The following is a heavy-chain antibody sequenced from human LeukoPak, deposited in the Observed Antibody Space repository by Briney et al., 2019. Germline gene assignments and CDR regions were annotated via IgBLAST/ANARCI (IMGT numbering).Heavy chain of an antibody. D-gene: IGHD3-10*01. CDR3: ARDGRPYYYGSGSYYNYHYYYMDV. Sequence: SETLSLTCTVSGYSISSGYYWGWIRQPPGKGLEWIGSIYHSGSTYYNPSLKSRVTMPVDTSKNQFSLKLSSVTAADTAVYYCARDGRPYYYGSGSYYNYHYYYMDVWGKGTTVTISS. V-gene: IGHV4-38-2*02. CDR2: IYHSGST. CDR1: GYSISSGYY. J-gene: IGHJ6*03.